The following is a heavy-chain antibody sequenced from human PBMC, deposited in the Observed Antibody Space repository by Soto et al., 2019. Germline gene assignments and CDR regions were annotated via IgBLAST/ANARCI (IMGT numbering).Heavy chain of an antibody. CDR2: IWYDGSNK. D-gene: IGHD5-12*01. CDR3: ARDGGCRDGYTVGCNWFDP. J-gene: IGHJ5*02. V-gene: IGHV3-33*01. Sequence: QVQLVESGGGVVQPGRSLRLSCAASGFTFSSYGMHWVRQAPGKGLEWVAVIWYDGSNKYYADSVKGRFTISRDNSKNTLYLHMYSLRAEDTSVCYCARDGGCRDGYTVGCNWFDPWGQGTLVTVSS. CDR1: GFTFSSYG.